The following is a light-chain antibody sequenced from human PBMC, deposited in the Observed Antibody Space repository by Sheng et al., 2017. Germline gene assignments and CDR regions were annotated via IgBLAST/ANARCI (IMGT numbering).Light chain of an antibody. CDR2: QDN. CDR1: KLGDKY. CDR3: QAWDSTTAV. Sequence: SYELTQPPSVSVSPGQTASITCSGDKLGDKYASWYQHKPGQSPVLVIYQDNKRPSGIPERFSGSNSGNTATLTISGTQAMDEADYYCQAWDSTTAVFGTGTKVTVL. J-gene: IGLJ1*01. V-gene: IGLV3-1*01.